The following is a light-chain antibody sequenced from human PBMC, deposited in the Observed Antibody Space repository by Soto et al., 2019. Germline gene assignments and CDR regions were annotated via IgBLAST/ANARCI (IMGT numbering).Light chain of an antibody. J-gene: IGLJ3*02. V-gene: IGLV1-51*01. CDR3: GTWGGSLSAYWV. CDR1: SSNIGSNY. CDR2: DSH. Sequence: QSVLTQPPSVSAAPGQKVTISCSGSSSNIGSNYVSWYQQLPGTAPKLLIYDSHKRPSGIPDRFSGSKSGTTATLGITGLQTGDEADYYCGTWGGSLSAYWVFGGGTKLTVL.